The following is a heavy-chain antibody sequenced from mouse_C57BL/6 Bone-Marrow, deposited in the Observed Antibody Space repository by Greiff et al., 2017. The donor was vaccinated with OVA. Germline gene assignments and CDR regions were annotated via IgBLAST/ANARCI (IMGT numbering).Heavy chain of an antibody. CDR3: VRGIRTTVVAPFDY. J-gene: IGHJ2*01. Sequence: QVQLQQPGAELVKPGASVKLSCKASGYTFTSYWMHWVKQRPGQGLEWIGMIHPNSGSTNYNEKFKSKATLTVDKSSSTAYMQLSSLTSEDSAVYYCVRGIRTTVVAPFDYWGQGTTLTVSS. V-gene: IGHV1-64*01. CDR1: GYTFTSYW. D-gene: IGHD1-1*01. CDR2: IHPNSGST.